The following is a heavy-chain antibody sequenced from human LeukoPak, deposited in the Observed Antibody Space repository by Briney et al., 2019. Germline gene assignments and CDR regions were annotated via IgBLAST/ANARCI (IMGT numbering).Heavy chain of an antibody. J-gene: IGHJ4*02. V-gene: IGHV1-18*01. CDR1: GYTFTSYG. D-gene: IGHD3-22*01. Sequence: ASVKVSCKASGYTFTSYGISWVRQAPGQGLEWMGWISAYNGNTNYAQKLQGRVTMTTDTSTSTAYMELRSLRSDDAAVYYCARDWDYYDSSGYYYEPNGYWGQGTLVTVSS. CDR2: ISAYNGNT. CDR3: ARDWDYYDSSGYYYEPNGY.